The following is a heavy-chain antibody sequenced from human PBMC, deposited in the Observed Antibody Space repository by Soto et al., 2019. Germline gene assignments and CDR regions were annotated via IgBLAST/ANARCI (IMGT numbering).Heavy chain of an antibody. V-gene: IGHV1-18*01. J-gene: IGHJ6*02. CDR3: ARDRGAYGMDV. CDR2: ISAYNGNT. Sequence: QVQLVQSGAEVKKPGASVKVSCKASGYTFTSYGISWVRQAPGQGLEWMGWISAYNGNTNYAQKLKGRVTMTTDTSTSTAYRERRSLRADDTAVYYCARDRGAYGMDVWGQGTTVTVSS. CDR1: GYTFTSYG.